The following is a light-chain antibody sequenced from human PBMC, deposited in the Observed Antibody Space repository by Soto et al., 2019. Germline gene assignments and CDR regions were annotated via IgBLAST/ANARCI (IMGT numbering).Light chain of an antibody. CDR2: GAS. CDR1: QSVSTY. Sequence: EIVMTQSPATLFLSPGERVTLSCRASQSVSTYLAWYQQKFGQAPRLLIHGASTRATGIPARFSGSGSGTEFTLTISSLQSEDFAVYYCQQYNNWPLTFGGGTKVDIK. V-gene: IGKV3-15*01. J-gene: IGKJ4*01. CDR3: QQYNNWPLT.